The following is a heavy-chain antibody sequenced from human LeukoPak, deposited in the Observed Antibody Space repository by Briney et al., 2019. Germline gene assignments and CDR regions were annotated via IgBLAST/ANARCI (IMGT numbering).Heavy chain of an antibody. D-gene: IGHD3-22*01. Sequence: GGSLRLSCAASGFTFRSYGMHWVRQAPGKGLEWVTFIRYDGSKKYYADSVKGRFTISRDNSKNTLYLQMNSLRAEDTAVYYCARGGYYDSSGYYYVGYFDYWGQGTLVTVSS. V-gene: IGHV3-30*02. CDR3: ARGGYYDSSGYYYVGYFDY. CDR2: IRYDGSKK. J-gene: IGHJ4*02. CDR1: GFTFRSYG.